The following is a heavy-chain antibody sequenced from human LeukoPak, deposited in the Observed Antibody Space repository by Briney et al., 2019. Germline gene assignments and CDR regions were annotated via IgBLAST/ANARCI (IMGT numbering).Heavy chain of an antibody. Sequence: SVKGSCKASGGTFSSYAISWVRQAPGQGLEWMGRIIPILGMANYAQKFQGRVTITSDKSTSTAYMELSSLRSEDTAVYYCASLGGSDYGALYYYYGMDVWGQGTTVTVSS. CDR2: IIPILGMA. J-gene: IGHJ6*02. V-gene: IGHV1-69*04. D-gene: IGHD4-17*01. CDR1: GGTFSSYA. CDR3: ASLGGSDYGALYYYYGMDV.